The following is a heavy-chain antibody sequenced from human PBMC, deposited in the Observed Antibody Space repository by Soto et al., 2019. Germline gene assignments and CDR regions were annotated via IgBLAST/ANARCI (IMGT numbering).Heavy chain of an antibody. Sequence: QVQLVQSGADVKKPGASVKVSCKDSGYTFTSYGISWVRQAPGQGLEWMGWISAYNGNTNYAQKLQGRVTMTTDTSTSTAYMELRSLSSDDTAVYYCARGSHSGYDLGGFGYWGQGPLVTVSS. CDR1: GYTFTSYG. D-gene: IGHD5-12*01. CDR2: ISAYNGNT. J-gene: IGHJ4*02. CDR3: ARGSHSGYDLGGFGY. V-gene: IGHV1-18*01.